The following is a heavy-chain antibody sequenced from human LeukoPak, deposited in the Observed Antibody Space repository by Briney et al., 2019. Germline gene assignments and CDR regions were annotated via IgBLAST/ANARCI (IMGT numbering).Heavy chain of an antibody. CDR3: ARDRNRYSSTDGLWDY. CDR1: GFTFSSYA. V-gene: IGHV3-30-3*01. J-gene: IGHJ4*02. Sequence: GRSLRLSCAASGFTFSSYAMHWVRQAPGKGLEWVAVISYDGSNKFYADSVKGRFTISRDNSKNSLYLQMNSLRAEDTAVYYCARDRNRYSSTDGLWDYWGQGTLVTVSS. CDR2: ISYDGSNK. D-gene: IGHD6-19*01.